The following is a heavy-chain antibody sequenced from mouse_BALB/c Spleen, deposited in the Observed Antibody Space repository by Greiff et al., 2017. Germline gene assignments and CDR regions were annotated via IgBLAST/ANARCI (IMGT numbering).Heavy chain of an antibody. J-gene: IGHJ4*01. V-gene: IGHV1S29*02. CDR2: IYPYNGGT. Sequence: VQLKESGPELVKPGASVKISCKASGYTFTDYNMHWVKQSHGKSLEWIGYIYPYNGGTGYNQKFKSKATLTVDNSSSTAYMELRSLTSEDSAVYYWARGVYYAMDYWGQGTSVTVSS. CDR3: ARGVYYAMDY. CDR1: GYTFTDYN.